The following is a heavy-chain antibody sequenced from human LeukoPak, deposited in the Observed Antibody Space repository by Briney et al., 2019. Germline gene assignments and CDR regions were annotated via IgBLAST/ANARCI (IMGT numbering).Heavy chain of an antibody. D-gene: IGHD6-19*01. J-gene: IGHJ4*02. CDR3: APNLSGYSSGEGY. CDR2: ISSSSSYI. V-gene: IGHV3-21*01. CDR1: GFTFSSYS. Sequence: PGGSLRLSCAASGFTFSSYSMNWVRQAPGKGLEWVSSISSSSSYIYYADSVKGRFTISRDNAKNSLYLQMNSLRAEDTAVYYCAPNLSGYSSGEGYWGQGTLVTVSS.